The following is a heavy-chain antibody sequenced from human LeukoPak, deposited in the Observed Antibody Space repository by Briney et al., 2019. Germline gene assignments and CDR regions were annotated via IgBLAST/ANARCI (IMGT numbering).Heavy chain of an antibody. V-gene: IGHV4-59*08. CDR1: GGSISSYY. Sequence: SETLSLTCTVSGGSISSYYWSWIRQPPGKGLEWIGYIYYSGSTNYNPSLESRVTISVDTSKNQFSLKLSSVTAADTAVYYCARFFDYWGQGTLVTVSS. J-gene: IGHJ4*02. CDR2: IYYSGST. D-gene: IGHD3-3*01. CDR3: ARFFDY.